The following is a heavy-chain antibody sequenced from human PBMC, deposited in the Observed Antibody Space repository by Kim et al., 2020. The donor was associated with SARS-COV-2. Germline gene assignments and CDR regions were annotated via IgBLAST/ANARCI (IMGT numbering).Heavy chain of an antibody. J-gene: IGHJ3*02. Sequence: SETLSLTCTVSGGSVSSGSYYWSWIRQPPGKGLEWIGYIYYSGSTNYNPSLKSRVTISVDTSKNQFSLKLSSVTAADTAVYYCARESIAAAGTRTVTATLGHDAFDIWGQGTMVTVSS. CDR2: IYYSGST. CDR3: ARESIAAAGTRTVTATLGHDAFDI. D-gene: IGHD6-13*01. CDR1: GGSVSSGSYY. V-gene: IGHV4-61*01.